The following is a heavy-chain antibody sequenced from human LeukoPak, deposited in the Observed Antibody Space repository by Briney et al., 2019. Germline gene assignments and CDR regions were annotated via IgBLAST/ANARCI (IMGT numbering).Heavy chain of an antibody. CDR3: AKRLSGHWSFADD. Sequence: GGSLRLSCAASGFTFRFYGMHWVRQAPGKGLEWMAFIPYDGSNKYYADSVKGRFTISRDNSKNTLYLQMNSLRTEDTAIYYCAKRLSGHWSFADDWGQGTLVTVPS. CDR1: GFTFRFYG. D-gene: IGHD5-12*01. CDR2: IPYDGSNK. V-gene: IGHV3-30*02. J-gene: IGHJ4*02.